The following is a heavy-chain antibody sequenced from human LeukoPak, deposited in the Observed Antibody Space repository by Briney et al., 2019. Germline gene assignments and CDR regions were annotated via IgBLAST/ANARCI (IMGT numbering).Heavy chain of an antibody. CDR1: GYTFTSYD. J-gene: IGHJ6*02. Sequence: ASVKVSCKASGYTFTSYDINWVRQATGQGLEWMGWMNPNSGNTGYAQKFQGRVTMTRNTSISTAYMELSSLRSEDTAVYYCARVPARAHYYGMDVWGQGTTVTVSS. CDR2: MNPNSGNT. V-gene: IGHV1-8*01. D-gene: IGHD2-2*01. CDR3: ARVPARAHYYGMDV.